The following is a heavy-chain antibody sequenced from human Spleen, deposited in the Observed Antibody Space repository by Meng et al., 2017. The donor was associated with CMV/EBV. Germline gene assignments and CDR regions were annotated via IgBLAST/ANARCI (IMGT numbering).Heavy chain of an antibody. Sequence: GGSLRLSCAASGFTFSSYAMSWVRQAPGKGLEWVSAISGSGGSTYYADSVKGRFTISRDDSKNTLFLQMSSLQTEDTAVYYCLRPNCTGDNCYLMHWGRGTLVTVSS. D-gene: IGHD2-8*02. CDR2: ISGSGGST. CDR1: GFTFSSYA. J-gene: IGHJ4*02. CDR3: LRPNCTGDNCYLMH. V-gene: IGHV3-23*01.